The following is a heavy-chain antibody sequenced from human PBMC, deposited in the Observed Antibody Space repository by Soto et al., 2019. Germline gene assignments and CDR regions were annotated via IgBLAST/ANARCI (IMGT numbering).Heavy chain of an antibody. CDR3: ARSGYCSGGSCYQGAFDI. D-gene: IGHD2-15*01. Sequence: GGSLRLSCAASGFTFSSYGMHWVRQAPGKGLEWVAVISYDGSNKYYADSVKGRFTISRDNSKNTLYLQMNSLRAEDTAVYYYARSGYCSGGSCYQGAFDIWGQGTMVTVSS. CDR1: GFTFSSYG. V-gene: IGHV3-30*03. J-gene: IGHJ3*02. CDR2: ISYDGSNK.